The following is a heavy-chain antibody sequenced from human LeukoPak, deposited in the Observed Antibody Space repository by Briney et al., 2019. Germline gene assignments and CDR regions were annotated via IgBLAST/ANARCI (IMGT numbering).Heavy chain of an antibody. Sequence: GGSLRLSCAASGFTFSSYWMSWVRQAPGKGLEWVANIKQDGSEKYFVDSVKGRFTISRDNAKNSLYLQMNSLRTEDTAVYYCAREGEKYYDYVWGYGAFDIWGQGTMVTVSS. CDR2: IKQDGSEK. CDR1: GFTFSSYW. V-gene: IGHV3-7*01. J-gene: IGHJ3*02. CDR3: AREGEKYYDYVWGYGAFDI. D-gene: IGHD3-16*01.